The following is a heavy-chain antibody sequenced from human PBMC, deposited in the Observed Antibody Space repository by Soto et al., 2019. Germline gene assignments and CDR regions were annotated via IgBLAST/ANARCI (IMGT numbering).Heavy chain of an antibody. CDR2: ISSSSSTI. J-gene: IGHJ6*04. Sequence: GGSLRLSCAASGFTFSSYSMNWVRQAPGKGLEWVSYISSSSSTIYYADSVKGRFTISRDNAKNSLYLQMYSLRAEDTAVYYCASSWFGELFSPEDVWGKGTTVTVSS. D-gene: IGHD3-10*01. CDR1: GFTFSSYS. CDR3: ASSWFGELFSPEDV. V-gene: IGHV3-48*01.